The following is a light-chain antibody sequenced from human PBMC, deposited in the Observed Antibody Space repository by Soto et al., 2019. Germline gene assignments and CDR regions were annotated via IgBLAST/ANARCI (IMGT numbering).Light chain of an antibody. CDR1: SSVFGSYNL. J-gene: IGLJ1*01. CDR2: EDS. CDR3: CSYAGSSTYV. Sequence: QSALTQPASVSGSPGQSITISCTGTSSVFGSYNLVSWYQQHPGKAPKPMIYEDSKRPSGVSNRFSGSKSGNTASLTISGLQAEDDADYYCCSYAGSSTYVFGTGTKVTV. V-gene: IGLV2-23*01.